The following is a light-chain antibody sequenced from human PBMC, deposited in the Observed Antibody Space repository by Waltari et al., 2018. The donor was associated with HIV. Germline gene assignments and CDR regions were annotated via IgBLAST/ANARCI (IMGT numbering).Light chain of an antibody. CDR3: QSYDISLSASVV. Sequence: QSMLTQPPSVSGAPGQRVTISCTGSSSTIGADYDVHWYQQIPGTAPKLLLSGNKNRPSGVPDRFSASKSGTSASLTISGLQAEDEADYFCQSYDISLSASVVFGGGTRLTVL. CDR2: GNK. J-gene: IGLJ2*01. CDR1: SSTIGADYD. V-gene: IGLV1-40*01.